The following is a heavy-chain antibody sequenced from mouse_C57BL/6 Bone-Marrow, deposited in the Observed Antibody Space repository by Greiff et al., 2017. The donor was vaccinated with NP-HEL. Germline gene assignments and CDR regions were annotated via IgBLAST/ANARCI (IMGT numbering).Heavy chain of an antibody. J-gene: IGHJ3*01. V-gene: IGHV1-66*01. CDR3: ARRGVGRGFAY. D-gene: IGHD4-1*01. CDR1: GYSFTSYY. Sequence: VKLVESGPELVKPGASVKISCKASGYSFTSYYIHWVKQRPGQGLEWIGWIYPGSGNTKYNEKFKGKATLTADTSSSTAYMQLSSLTSEDSAVYYCARRGVGRGFAYWGQGTLVTVSA. CDR2: IYPGSGNT.